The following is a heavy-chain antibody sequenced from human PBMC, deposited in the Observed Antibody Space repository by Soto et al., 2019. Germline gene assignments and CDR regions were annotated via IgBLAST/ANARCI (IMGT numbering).Heavy chain of an antibody. J-gene: IGHJ4*02. Sequence: ASETLSLTCTVSGGSISSYYWSWIRRPPGKGLEWIGYIYYSGSTNYNPSLKSRVTISVDTSKNQFSLKLSSVTAADTAVYYCARHPTVTEYYFDYWGQGTLVTVSS. V-gene: IGHV4-59*08. D-gene: IGHD4-17*01. CDR2: IYYSGST. CDR3: ARHPTVTEYYFDY. CDR1: GGSISSYY.